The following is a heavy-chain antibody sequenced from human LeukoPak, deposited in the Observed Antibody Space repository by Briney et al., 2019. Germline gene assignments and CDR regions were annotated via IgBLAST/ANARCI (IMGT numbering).Heavy chain of an antibody. Sequence: GGSLRLSCAASGFTFSNAWMSWVRQAPGKGLVWVSRINSDGSSTSYADSVKGRFTISRDNAKNTLYLQMNSLRAEDTAVYYCARVGYDSSGYYGHAIDYWGQGTLVTVSS. V-gene: IGHV3-74*01. J-gene: IGHJ4*02. CDR1: GFTFSNAW. D-gene: IGHD3-22*01. CDR3: ARVGYDSSGYYGHAIDY. CDR2: INSDGSST.